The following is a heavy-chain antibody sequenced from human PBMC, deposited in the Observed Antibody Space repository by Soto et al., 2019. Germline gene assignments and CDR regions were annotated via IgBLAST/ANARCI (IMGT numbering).Heavy chain of an antibody. CDR2: INHSGST. J-gene: IGHJ5*02. CDR1: GGSFSGYY. D-gene: IGHD3-22*01. V-gene: IGHV4-34*01. CDR3: ARGRYLGHDDSSGYWRSWFDP. Sequence: PSETLSLTCAVYGGSFSGYYWSWIRQPPGKGLEWIGEINHSGSTNYNPSLKSRVTISVDTSKNQFSLKLSSVTAADTAVYYCARGRYLGHDDSSGYWRSWFDPWGQGTLVTVSS.